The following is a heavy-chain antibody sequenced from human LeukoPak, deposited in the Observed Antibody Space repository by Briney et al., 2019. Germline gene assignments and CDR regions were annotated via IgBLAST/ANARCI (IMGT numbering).Heavy chain of an antibody. V-gene: IGHV1-2*02. D-gene: IGHD2-15*01. CDR3: ASEGGRYCSGGSCYDY. CDR1: GYTFTGYY. J-gene: IGHJ4*02. Sequence: ASVKVSCKASGYTFTGYYMHWVRQAPGQGLEWMGWIHPNSGGTNYAQKFQGRVTMTRDTSISTAYMELSRLRSDDTAVYYCASEGGRYCSGGSCYDYWGQGTLVTVSS. CDR2: IHPNSGGT.